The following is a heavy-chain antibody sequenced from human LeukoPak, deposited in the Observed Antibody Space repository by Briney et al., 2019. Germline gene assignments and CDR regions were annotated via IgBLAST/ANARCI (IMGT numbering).Heavy chain of an antibody. CDR1: GDSISSSSYY. CDR3: ARYWGPYDNSGAYFDY. V-gene: IGHV4-39*01. J-gene: IGHJ4*02. CDR2: IYYSGST. Sequence: SEALSLTCTVSGDSISSSSYYWVWLRQPPGKGLEWIATIYYSGSTYYNPSLKSRVTISVDTSKNQFSLKLSSVTAADTAMYYCARYWGPYDNSGAYFDYWGQGTLVTVSS. D-gene: IGHD3-22*01.